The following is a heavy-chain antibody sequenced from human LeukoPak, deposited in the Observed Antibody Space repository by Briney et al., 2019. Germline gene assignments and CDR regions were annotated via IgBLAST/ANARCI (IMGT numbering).Heavy chain of an antibody. CDR3: ARGLAEYYYDSSGYGNFDY. Sequence: SVKVSCKASGGTFSSYAISWVRQAPGQGLEWMGGIIPIFGTANYAQKFQGRVTITADKSTSTAYMELSSLRSEDTAVYYCARGLAEYYYDSSGYGNFDYWGQGTLVTVSS. J-gene: IGHJ4*02. CDR1: GGTFSSYA. V-gene: IGHV1-69*06. D-gene: IGHD3-22*01. CDR2: IIPIFGTA.